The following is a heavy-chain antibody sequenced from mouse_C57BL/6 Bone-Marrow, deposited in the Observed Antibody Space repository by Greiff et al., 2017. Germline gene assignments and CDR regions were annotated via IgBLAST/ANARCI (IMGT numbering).Heavy chain of an antibody. D-gene: IGHD1-1*01. J-gene: IGHJ4*01. CDR2: IYPRSGNT. Sequence: VKLQESGAELARPGASVTLSCKASGYTFTSYGISWVKQRTGQGLEWIGEIYPRSGNTYYNEKFKGKATLTADKSSSTAYMELRSLTSEDSAVYFCAYYRGYYAMDYWGQGTSVTVSS. V-gene: IGHV1-81*01. CDR3: AYYRGYYAMDY. CDR1: GYTFTSYG.